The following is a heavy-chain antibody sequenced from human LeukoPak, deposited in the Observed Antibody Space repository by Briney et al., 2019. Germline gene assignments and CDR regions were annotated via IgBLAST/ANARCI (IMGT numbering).Heavy chain of an antibody. V-gene: IGHV4-59*01. D-gene: IGHD4-17*01. CDR2: IYYSEST. Sequence: SETLSLTCTVSGGSISSYYWSWIRQPPGKGLEWIGYIYYSESTNYNPSLKSRVTISVDTSKNQFFLKLSSVTAADTAVYYCARGYSGYGDYVDYWGQGTLVTVSS. CDR1: GGSISSYY. CDR3: ARGYSGYGDYVDY. J-gene: IGHJ4*02.